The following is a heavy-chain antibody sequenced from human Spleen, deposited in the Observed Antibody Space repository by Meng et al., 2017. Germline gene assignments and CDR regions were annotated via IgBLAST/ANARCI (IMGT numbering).Heavy chain of an antibody. CDR3: VKDSGYYDMRGMDV. Sequence: GESLKISCAASGFFFDYYTMHWVRPAPGKGLEWVSLSNWYGSSKYYADSVKGRFTISRDNSKTSLYVQLNSLRAEDTAVYYCVKDSGYYDMRGMDVWGHGTTVTVSS. J-gene: IGHJ6*02. CDR2: SNWYGSSK. CDR1: GFFFDYYT. D-gene: IGHD3-22*01. V-gene: IGHV3-43D*04.